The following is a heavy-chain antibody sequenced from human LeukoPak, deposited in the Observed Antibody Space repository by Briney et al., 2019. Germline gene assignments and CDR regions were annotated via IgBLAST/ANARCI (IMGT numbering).Heavy chain of an antibody. CDR1: GFIFSDYY. Sequence: PGGSLRLSCAASGFIFSDYYMSWMRQTPGKGLEWVAYISSSGTTMDYAKSVKGRFTISRDNAKDSLYLQVNSPEAEDTAVYYCAKGHTYGMIWGQGTLVSVSS. CDR3: AKGHTYGMI. CDR2: ISSSGTTM. D-gene: IGHD2-8*01. V-gene: IGHV3-11*01. J-gene: IGHJ4*02.